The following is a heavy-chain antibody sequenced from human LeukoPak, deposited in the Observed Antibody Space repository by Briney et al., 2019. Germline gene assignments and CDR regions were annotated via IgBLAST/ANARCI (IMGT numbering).Heavy chain of an antibody. CDR1: GFTFSSYS. Sequence: PGGSLRLSCAASGFTFSSYSMNWVRQATGKGLEWVSYISSSSTIYYADSVKGRFTISRDNAKNSLYLQMNSLRAEDTAVYYCASFSGSYHSFDYWGQGTLVTVSS. D-gene: IGHD1-26*01. CDR3: ASFSGSYHSFDY. J-gene: IGHJ4*02. V-gene: IGHV3-48*01. CDR2: ISSSSTI.